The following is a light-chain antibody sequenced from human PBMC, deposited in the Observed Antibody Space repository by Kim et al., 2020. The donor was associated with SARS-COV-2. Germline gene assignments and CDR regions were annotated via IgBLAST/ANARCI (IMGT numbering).Light chain of an antibody. CDR2: GAS. J-gene: IGKJ2*01. V-gene: IGKV3-15*01. Sequence: EIFMTHSPATLSVSPGERATLSCRASQSVSSNLAWYQQKPGQAPRLLIYGASTRATGIPARFSGSGSGTEFTLTISSLQSEDFAVYYCQQYNNWPPYTFGQGTKLEI. CDR1: QSVSSN. CDR3: QQYNNWPPYT.